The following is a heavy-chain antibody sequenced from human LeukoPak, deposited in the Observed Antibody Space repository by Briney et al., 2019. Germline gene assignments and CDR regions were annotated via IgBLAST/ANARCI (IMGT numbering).Heavy chain of an antibody. V-gene: IGHV3-7*04. Sequence: PGGSLRLSCAASGFTFSSSWMSWVRQAPGKGLEWVANIKPDGSEEHYVDSVQGRFTISRDNARNSQYLQMNSLRVEDTAVYYCARGINWAFDYWGQGTLVTVSS. J-gene: IGHJ4*02. CDR1: GFTFSSSW. D-gene: IGHD7-27*01. CDR3: ARGINWAFDY. CDR2: IKPDGSEE.